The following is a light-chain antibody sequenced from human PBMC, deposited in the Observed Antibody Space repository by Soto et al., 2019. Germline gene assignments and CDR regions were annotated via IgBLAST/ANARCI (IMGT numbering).Light chain of an antibody. CDR3: QQYSDYWT. CDR2: DVS. J-gene: IGKJ1*01. Sequence: DIQMTQSPSTLSASVGDRVSITCRASQSISGWLAWYQQRPGKAPNLLIYDVSSLESGVPSRFSGTGSGTEFTLTISSLQPDDFATYYCQQYSDYWTFGQGTKVDIK. CDR1: QSISGW. V-gene: IGKV1-5*01.